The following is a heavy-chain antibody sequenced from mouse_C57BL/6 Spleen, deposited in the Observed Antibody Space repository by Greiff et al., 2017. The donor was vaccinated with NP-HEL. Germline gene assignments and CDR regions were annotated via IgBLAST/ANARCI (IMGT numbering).Heavy chain of an antibody. J-gene: IGHJ4*01. CDR3: TRVAPRHYYAMDY. CDR1: GYTFTDYE. CDR2: IDPETGGT. Sequence: LVESGAELVRPGASVTLSCKASGYTFTDYEMHWVKQTPVHGLEWIGAIDPETGGTAYNQKFKGKAILTADKSSSTAYMELRSLTSEDSAVYYCTRVAPRHYYAMDYWGQGTSVTVSS. D-gene: IGHD3-2*02. V-gene: IGHV1-15*01.